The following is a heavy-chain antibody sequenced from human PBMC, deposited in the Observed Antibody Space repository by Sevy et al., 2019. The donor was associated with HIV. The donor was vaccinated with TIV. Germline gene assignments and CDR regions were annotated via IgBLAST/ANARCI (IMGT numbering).Heavy chain of an antibody. J-gene: IGHJ4*02. CDR1: GGSITSKNYF. CDR2: IYHSGST. V-gene: IGHV4-39*01. Sequence: SETLSLTCSVSGGSITSKNYFWAWIRQSPGKGLEWIGSIYHSGSTNHSPSLQSRVGISVDTSSRHFSLKLSSVTATDTAVYYCARHSFKHGYRPHYFDYWSQGTLVTVSS. D-gene: IGHD5-18*01. CDR3: ARHSFKHGYRPHYFDY.